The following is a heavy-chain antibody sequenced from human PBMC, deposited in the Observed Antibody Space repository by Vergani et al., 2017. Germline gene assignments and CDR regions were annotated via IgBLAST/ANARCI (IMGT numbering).Heavy chain of an antibody. CDR3: ARDSVKLGDSYEC. CDR1: GYTPTELS. J-gene: IGHJ4*02. CDR2: FDPEDGET. Sequence: QVQLVQSGAEVKKPGASVKVSCKVSGYTPTELSMHWVRQAPGKGLEGMGGFDPEDGETIYAQKFQGRVTMTEETSTDTAYMELSSLRSEDTAVYCCARDSVKLGDSYECWGQGTLVTVSS. V-gene: IGHV1-24*01. D-gene: IGHD2-21*02.